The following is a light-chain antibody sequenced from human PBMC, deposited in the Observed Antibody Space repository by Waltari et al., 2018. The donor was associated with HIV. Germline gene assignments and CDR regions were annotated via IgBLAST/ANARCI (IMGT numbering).Light chain of an antibody. J-gene: IGLJ1*01. Sequence: QSALTQPPSASGSPGQSVTISCTGTSSDVGAYNYVSWYQQHPGKAPKIMLYEVSKRPSGVPYRVSGSKPGNTASLTVSGLQAEDEADYYCSSYAGGNNPPYVFGTGTMVAVL. CDR3: SSYAGGNNPPYV. CDR2: EVS. CDR1: SSDVGAYNY. V-gene: IGLV2-8*01.